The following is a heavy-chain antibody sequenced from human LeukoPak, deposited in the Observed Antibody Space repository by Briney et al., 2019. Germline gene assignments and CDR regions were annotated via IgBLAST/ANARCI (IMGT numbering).Heavy chain of an antibody. CDR2: IWYDGSNK. J-gene: IGHJ4*02. Sequence: GGSLRLSCGASGFSFSAHGMHSGRQAPGKGLEWVAVIWYDGSNKDYADSVKGRFTISRDNSQNTLYLQMNSLRAEDTAVYYCATARNDYDTNVFSVFDYWGQGTLVTVSS. CDR3: ATARNDYDTNVFSVFDY. V-gene: IGHV3-33*01. CDR1: GFSFSAHG. D-gene: IGHD4/OR15-4a*01.